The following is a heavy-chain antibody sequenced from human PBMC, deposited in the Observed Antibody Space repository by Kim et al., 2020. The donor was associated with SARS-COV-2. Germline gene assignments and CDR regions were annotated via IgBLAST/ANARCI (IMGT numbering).Heavy chain of an antibody. J-gene: IGHJ5*02. CDR3: ARGNYYGSGRGWFDP. D-gene: IGHD3-10*01. CDR2: IYHSGST. CDR1: GYSISSGYY. V-gene: IGHV4-38-2*02. Sequence: SETLSLTCTVSGYSISSGYYWGWIRQPPGKGLEWIGSIYHSGSTYYNPSLKSRVTISVDTSKNQFSLKLSSVTAADTAVYYCARGNYYGSGRGWFDPWGQGTLVTVSS.